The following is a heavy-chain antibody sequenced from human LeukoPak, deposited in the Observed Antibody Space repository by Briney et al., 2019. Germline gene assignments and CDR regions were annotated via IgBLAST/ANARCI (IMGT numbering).Heavy chain of an antibody. J-gene: IGHJ4*02. CDR1: GGSISSYY. V-gene: IGHV4-4*07. CDR3: ARDFVAGGDYAGYFDY. D-gene: IGHD4-17*01. Sequence: KSSETLSLTCTVSGGSISSYYWSWIRQPAGKGLEWIGRIYTSGSTNYNPSLKSRVTMSVDTSKNQFSLKLSSVTAADTAVYYCARDFVAGGDYAGYFDYWGQGTLVTVSS. CDR2: IYTSGST.